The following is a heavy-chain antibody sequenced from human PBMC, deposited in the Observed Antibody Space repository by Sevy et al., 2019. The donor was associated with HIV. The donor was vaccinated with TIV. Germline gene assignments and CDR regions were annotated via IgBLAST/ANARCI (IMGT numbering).Heavy chain of an antibody. D-gene: IGHD1-1*01. CDR1: GFSFRNYG. V-gene: IGHV3-30*18. CDR2: ISYDGSNT. Sequence: GGSLRPSCAASGFSFRNYGMHWVRQAPGKGLEWVAVISYDGSNTHYADSVKGRFTISRDNSKNTLFLQMSSLGAEDTAVYHCAKQDNWNDFPFDYWGQGILVTVSS. CDR3: AKQDNWNDFPFDY. J-gene: IGHJ4*02.